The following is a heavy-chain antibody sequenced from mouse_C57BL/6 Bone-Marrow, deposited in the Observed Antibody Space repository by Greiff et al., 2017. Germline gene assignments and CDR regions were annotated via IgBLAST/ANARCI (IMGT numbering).Heavy chain of an antibody. V-gene: IGHV1-80*01. Sequence: VQRVESGAELVKPGASVKISCKASGYAFSSYWMNWVKQRPGKGLEWIGQIYPGDGDTNYNGKVKGKATLPEGNSSSTAFMTLRSLTSEDSAVYMCARDSTGTRDYWGQGTTLTVSS. J-gene: IGHJ2*01. CDR2: IYPGDGDT. D-gene: IGHD3-2*01. CDR3: ARDSTGTRDY. CDR1: GYAFSSYW.